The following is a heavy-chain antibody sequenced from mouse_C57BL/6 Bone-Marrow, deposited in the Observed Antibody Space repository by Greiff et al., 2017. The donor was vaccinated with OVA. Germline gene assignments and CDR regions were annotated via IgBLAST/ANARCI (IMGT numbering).Heavy chain of an antibody. CDR3: ARSYVYYGNYLYYLDY. Sequence: QVQLQQSGAELVRPGASVKLSCKASGYTFTSYGISWVKQRTGQGLEWIGEIYPRSGNTYYNEKFKGKATLTADKSSSTAYMELRSLTSEDSAVYFGARSYVYYGNYLYYLDYWGQGTTLTVSS. J-gene: IGHJ2*01. V-gene: IGHV1-81*01. CDR1: GYTFTSYG. CDR2: IYPRSGNT. D-gene: IGHD2-1*01.